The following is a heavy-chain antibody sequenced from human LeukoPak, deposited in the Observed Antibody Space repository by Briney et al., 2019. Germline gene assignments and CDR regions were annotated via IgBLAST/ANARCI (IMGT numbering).Heavy chain of an antibody. CDR1: EFTFSSYS. J-gene: IGHJ4*02. Sequence: GSLRLSCAASEFTFSSYSMNWVRQAPGKGLEWVSYITNSGNSKSYADSVKGRFTISRDNSKNTLYLQMNSLRAEDTAVYYCARDVLGEPTYYFDYWGQGTLVTVSS. V-gene: IGHV3-48*01. D-gene: IGHD3-16*01. CDR3: ARDVLGEPTYYFDY. CDR2: ITNSGNSK.